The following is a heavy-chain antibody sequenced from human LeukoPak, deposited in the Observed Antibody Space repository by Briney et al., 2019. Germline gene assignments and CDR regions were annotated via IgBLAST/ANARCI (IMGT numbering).Heavy chain of an antibody. CDR2: IYYSGST. Sequence: SETLSLTCTVSGGSISSYYWSWIRQPPGKGLEWIGYIYYSGSTNYSPSLKSRVTISVDTSKNQFSLKLSSVTAADTAVYYCARHSIIGGTEYAFNIWGQGTMVTVSS. CDR3: ARHSIIGGTEYAFNI. D-gene: IGHD2-15*01. CDR1: GGSISSYY. V-gene: IGHV4-59*08. J-gene: IGHJ3*02.